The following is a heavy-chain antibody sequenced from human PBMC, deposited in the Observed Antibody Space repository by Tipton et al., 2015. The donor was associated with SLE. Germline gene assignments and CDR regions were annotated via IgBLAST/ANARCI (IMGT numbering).Heavy chain of an antibody. CDR2: IYHSGST. CDR1: GGSISSGGYS. J-gene: IGHJ6*02. D-gene: IGHD3-3*01. Sequence: TLSLTCAVSGGSISSGGYSWSWIRQPPGKGLEWIGYIYHSGSTYYNPSLKSRVTISVDRSKNQFSLKLSSVTAADTAVYYCARDGVGIKGGMDVWGQGTTVTVSS. V-gene: IGHV4-30-2*01. CDR3: ARDGVGIKGGMDV.